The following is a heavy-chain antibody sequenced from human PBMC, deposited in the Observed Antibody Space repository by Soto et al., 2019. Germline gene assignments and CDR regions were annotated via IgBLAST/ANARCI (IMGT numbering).Heavy chain of an antibody. J-gene: IGHJ6*02. CDR3: ARISSVDPYGHVNGGLDV. Sequence: SETLSLTCSVSGGSIRSYYWSWTRQSPEKGLEWIGYFYHSGNSNYNPSLKSRVTISVDTSKNQLSLSLRSVTAADTAVYFCARISSVDPYGHVNGGLDVWGQGTTVTVSS. CDR2: FYHSGNS. V-gene: IGHV4-59*01. CDR1: GGSIRSYY. D-gene: IGHD3-10*01.